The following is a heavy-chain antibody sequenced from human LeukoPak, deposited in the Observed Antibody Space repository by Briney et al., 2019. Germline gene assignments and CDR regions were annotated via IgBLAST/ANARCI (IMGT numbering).Heavy chain of an antibody. CDR3: AREGVQTTVDAFDI. J-gene: IGHJ3*02. Sequence: GGSLRLSCAASGFTLKIYPMHWVRQAPGKGLEWLSVISHDGSDKNNADSVKGRFIISRDNSKNTIYLQLNSLRPEDTAMYYCAREGVQTTVDAFDIWGLGTMVIVSS. V-gene: IGHV3-30*04. CDR2: ISHDGSDK. D-gene: IGHD4-17*01. CDR1: GFTLKIYP.